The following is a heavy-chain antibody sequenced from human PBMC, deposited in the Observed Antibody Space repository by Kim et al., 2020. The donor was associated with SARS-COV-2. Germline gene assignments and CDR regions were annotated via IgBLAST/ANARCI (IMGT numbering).Heavy chain of an antibody. Sequence: GGSLRLSCAASGFTVSSNYMSWVRQAPGKGLEWVSVIYSGGSTYYADSVKGRFTISRDNSKNTLYLQMNSLRAEDTAVYYCARDSPVFYGDYAFDYWGQGTLVTVSS. CDR2: IYSGGST. J-gene: IGHJ4*02. V-gene: IGHV3-66*01. D-gene: IGHD4-17*01. CDR3: ARDSPVFYGDYAFDY. CDR1: GFTVSSNY.